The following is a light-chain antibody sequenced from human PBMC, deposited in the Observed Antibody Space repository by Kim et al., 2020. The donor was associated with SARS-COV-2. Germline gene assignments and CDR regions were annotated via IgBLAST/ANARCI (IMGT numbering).Light chain of an antibody. V-gene: IGKV3-15*01. CDR3: QQYDEWPPIT. Sequence: EIVMTQSPATLSVSPGERVTLSCRASQSVGSNLAWYQQKPGQAPRLLIYGASTRAIGIPARFSGSESGTEFTLTISSLQSEDFAIYYCQQYDEWPPITFGQGTRLE. J-gene: IGKJ5*01. CDR1: QSVGSN. CDR2: GAS.